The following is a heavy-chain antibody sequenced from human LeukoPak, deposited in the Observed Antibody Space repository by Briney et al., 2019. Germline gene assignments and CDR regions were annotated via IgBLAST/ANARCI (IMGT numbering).Heavy chain of an antibody. CDR3: ARDRGRWLQFYDAFDI. D-gene: IGHD5-24*01. J-gene: IGHJ3*02. CDR1: GGSISSYY. Sequence: SETLSLTCTVSGGSISSYYWSWIRQPPGKGLEWIGYIYYSGSTNYNPSLKSRVTISVDTSKNQSSLKLSSVTAADTAVYYCARDRGRWLQFYDAFDIWGQGTMVTVSS. CDR2: IYYSGST. V-gene: IGHV4-59*01.